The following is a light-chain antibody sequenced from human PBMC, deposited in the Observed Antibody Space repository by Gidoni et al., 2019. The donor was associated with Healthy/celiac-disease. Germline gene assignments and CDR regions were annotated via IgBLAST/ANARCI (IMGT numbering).Light chain of an antibody. CDR2: GKN. CDR1: SLRSYY. V-gene: IGLV3-19*01. Sequence: SSELTQDPAVSVALGQTVRITCRDDSLRSYYARWSQKKPGQATVLVIYGKNNRPSGIPDRFSGSSSGNTASLTITGAQAEDEADYYCNSCASSGNHLVFGGGTKLTVL. CDR3: NSCASSGNHLV. J-gene: IGLJ2*01.